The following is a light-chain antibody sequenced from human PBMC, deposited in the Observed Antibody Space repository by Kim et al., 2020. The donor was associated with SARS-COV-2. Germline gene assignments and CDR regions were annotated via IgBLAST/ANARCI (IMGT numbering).Light chain of an antibody. Sequence: PGTLSLSPGERATLSCRASQSVSSNYLAWYQQKPGQAPKLLIYGTSTRATGTPDRFSGSGSGTDFTLTIGRLEPEDFAVYYCQQYDNSPPLTFGGGTKLEI. CDR2: GTS. CDR1: QSVSSNY. CDR3: QQYDNSPPLT. J-gene: IGKJ4*01. V-gene: IGKV3-20*01.